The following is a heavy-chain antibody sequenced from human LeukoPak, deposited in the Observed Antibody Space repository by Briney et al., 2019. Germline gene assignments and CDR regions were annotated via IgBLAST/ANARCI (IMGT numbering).Heavy chain of an antibody. CDR3: ATPGKVTTFQGDY. Sequence: ASVKVSCKVSGYTLTELSMHWVRPAPGKGLEWMGGFDPEDGETIYAQKFQGRVTMTEDTSTDTAYMELSSLRSEDTAVYYCATPGKVTTFQGDYWGQGTLVTVSS. CDR2: FDPEDGET. D-gene: IGHD4-17*01. J-gene: IGHJ4*02. CDR1: GYTLTELS. V-gene: IGHV1-24*01.